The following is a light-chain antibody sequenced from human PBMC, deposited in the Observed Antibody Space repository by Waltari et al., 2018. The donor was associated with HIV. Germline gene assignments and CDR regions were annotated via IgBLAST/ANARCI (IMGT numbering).Light chain of an antibody. CDR3: QRYKNWPPAWT. V-gene: IGKV3-15*01. CDR2: GAS. Sequence: EIVMTQSPATLSVSAGERVTLSCRASQSVNSNLAWYQQKPGQAPRLLIYGASTRAAGIPSRFSGSGSGTEFTLTISSLQSEDFAVYYCQRYKNWPPAWTFGQGTKVEIK. J-gene: IGKJ1*01. CDR1: QSVNSN.